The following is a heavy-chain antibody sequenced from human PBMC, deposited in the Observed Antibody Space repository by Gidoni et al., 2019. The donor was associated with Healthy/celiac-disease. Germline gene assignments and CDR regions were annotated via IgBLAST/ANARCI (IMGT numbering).Heavy chain of an antibody. Sequence: QTQLLESGGGVVQPGRSLRLSCAASGFTFSSYAMHWVRQAPGKGLEWVAVISYDGSNKYYADSVKGRFTISRDNSKNTLYLQMNSLRAEDTAVYYCARDGRIAVAVNAFDIWGQGTMVTVSS. CDR3: ARDGRIAVAVNAFDI. D-gene: IGHD6-19*01. V-gene: IGHV3-30-3*01. J-gene: IGHJ3*02. CDR2: ISYDGSNK. CDR1: GFTFSSYA.